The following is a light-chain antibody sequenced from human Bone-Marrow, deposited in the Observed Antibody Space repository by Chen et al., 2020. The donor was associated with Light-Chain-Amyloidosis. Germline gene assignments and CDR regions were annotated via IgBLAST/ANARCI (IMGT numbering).Light chain of an antibody. CDR2: DAS. J-gene: IGKJ2*01. V-gene: IGKV3-15*01. CDR1: QTVFSN. Sequence: EIVMTQPPATLSVSPGERATLSCRASQTVFSNLAWYQQKPGQAPRLLIHDASTRATGIPARFSGSGSGTEFTLTISSLQSEDFAVYYCQQYSKWYTVGQGTKLEIK. CDR3: QQYSKWYT.